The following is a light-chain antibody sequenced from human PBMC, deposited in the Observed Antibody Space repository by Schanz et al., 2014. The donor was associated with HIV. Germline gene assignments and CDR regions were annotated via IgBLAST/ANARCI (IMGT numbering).Light chain of an antibody. CDR1: SSDVGGYNY. Sequence: QSALTQPPSASGSPGQSVTISCTGTSSDVGGYNYVSWYQQHPGKAPKFMIYEVSKWPSGVSTRFSGSKSGNTASLTISGLQAEDEADYYCSSYTSISTRVFGGGTKLTVL. CDR2: EVS. V-gene: IGLV2-14*01. J-gene: IGLJ3*02. CDR3: SSYTSISTRV.